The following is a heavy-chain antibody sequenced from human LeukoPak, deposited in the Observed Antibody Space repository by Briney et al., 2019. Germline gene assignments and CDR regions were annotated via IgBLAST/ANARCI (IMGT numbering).Heavy chain of an antibody. CDR3: ARAWPPDYSES. J-gene: IGHJ4*02. V-gene: IGHV4-31*03. CDR1: GGSINSGNNY. CDR2: IYNSGRT. Sequence: SQTLSLTCTVSGGSINSGNNYWTWIRQHPGKGLEWIGYIYNSGRTYDNPSLRSRVTISVDTSKNQFSLKLSAVTAADTAVYFCARAWPPDYSESWGQGILVTVSS.